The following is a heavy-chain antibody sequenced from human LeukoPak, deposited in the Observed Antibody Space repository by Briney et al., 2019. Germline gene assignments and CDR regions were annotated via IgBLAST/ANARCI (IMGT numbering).Heavy chain of an antibody. CDR1: GFTFSSYA. D-gene: IGHD3-22*01. J-gene: IGHJ4*02. V-gene: IGHV3-23*01. Sequence: GGSLRLSCAASGFTFSSYAMSWVRQAPGKGLEWVSAISGSGGSTYYADSVKGRFTISRDNSKNTLYPQMNSLRAEDTAVYYCAKGVYYYDSSGLDYWGQGTLVTVSS. CDR2: ISGSGGST. CDR3: AKGVYYYDSSGLDY.